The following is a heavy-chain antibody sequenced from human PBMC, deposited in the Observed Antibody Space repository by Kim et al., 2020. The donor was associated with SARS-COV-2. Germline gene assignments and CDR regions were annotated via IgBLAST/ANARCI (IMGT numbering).Heavy chain of an antibody. V-gene: IGHV3-43*02. CDR3: ASPFTFSPRDY. CDR2: ISGDGGST. CDR1: GFTFDDYA. Sequence: GGSLRLSCAASGFTFDDYAMHWVRQAPGKGLEWVSLISGDGGSTYYADSVKGRFTISRDNSKNSLYLQMNSLRTEDTALYYCASPFTFSPRDYWGQGTLVTVSS. J-gene: IGHJ4*02.